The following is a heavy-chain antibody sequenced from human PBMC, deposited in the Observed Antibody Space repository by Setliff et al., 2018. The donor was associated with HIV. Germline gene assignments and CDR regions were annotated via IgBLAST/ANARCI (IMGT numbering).Heavy chain of an antibody. CDR3: ARAFGTKYYFDY. V-gene: IGHV4-38-2*01. Sequence: SETLSLTCAVSGYSISSGYYWGWIRQPPGKGLEWIGSGFHSGSPYYNPSLKSRVTISIDTSKNQFSLKLTSVTAADTAVYYCARAFGTKYYFDYWGQGTLVTV. J-gene: IGHJ4*02. CDR1: GYSISSGYY. CDR2: GFHSGSP. D-gene: IGHD1-7*01.